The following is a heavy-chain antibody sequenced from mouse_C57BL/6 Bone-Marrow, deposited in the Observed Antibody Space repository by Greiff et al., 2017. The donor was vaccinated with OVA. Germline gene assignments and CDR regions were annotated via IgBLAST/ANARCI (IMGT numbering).Heavy chain of an antibody. Sequence: DVKLQESGPGLVKPSQSLSLTCSVTGYSITSGYYWNWIRQFPGNKLEWMGYISYDGSNNYNPSLKNRISITRDTSKNQFFLKLNSVTTEDTATYYCAREDYGSSYGGFDYWGQGTTLTVSS. D-gene: IGHD1-1*01. V-gene: IGHV3-6*01. CDR2: ISYDGSN. CDR1: GYSITSGYY. J-gene: IGHJ2*01. CDR3: AREDYGSSYGGFDY.